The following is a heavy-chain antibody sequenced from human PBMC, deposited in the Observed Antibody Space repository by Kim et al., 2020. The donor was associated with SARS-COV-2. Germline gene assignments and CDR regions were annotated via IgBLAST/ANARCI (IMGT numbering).Heavy chain of an antibody. CDR1: GGSISSYY. CDR3: ARVALEGDYYYGMDV. Sequence: SETLSLTCTVSGGSISSYYWSWIRQPPGKGLEWIGYIYYSGSTNYNPSLKSRVTISVDTSKNQFSLKLSSVTAADTAVYYCARVALEGDYYYGMDVWGQGTTVTVSS. CDR2: IYYSGST. J-gene: IGHJ6*02. V-gene: IGHV4-59*01. D-gene: IGHD3-16*01.